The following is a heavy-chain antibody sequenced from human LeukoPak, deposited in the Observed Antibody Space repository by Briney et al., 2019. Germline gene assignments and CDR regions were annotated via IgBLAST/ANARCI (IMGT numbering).Heavy chain of an antibody. CDR3: AVVVPAAINLPFDY. CDR1: GFTFNIYW. Sequence: GGSLRLSCAASGFTFNIYWMSWVRQAPGKGLEWVANIKEDGSEKYYVDSVKGRFTISRDNAKNSLYLQMNSLRDEDTAVYYCAVVVPAAINLPFDYWGQGTLVTVSS. J-gene: IGHJ4*02. D-gene: IGHD2-2*01. V-gene: IGHV3-7*01. CDR2: IKEDGSEK.